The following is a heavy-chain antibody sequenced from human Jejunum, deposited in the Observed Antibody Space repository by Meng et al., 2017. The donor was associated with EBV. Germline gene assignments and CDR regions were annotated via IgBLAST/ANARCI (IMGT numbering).Heavy chain of an antibody. J-gene: IGHJ4*02. CDR2: MSPDNGDT. CDR3: ARGDGYNLY. V-gene: IGHV1-8*01. D-gene: IGHD5-24*01. CDR1: GYTFTTHH. Sequence: QGQRVQSGAEVKKPGASVKVYCKASGYTFTTHHINWVRQATGQGLEYMGWMSPDNGDTGYAQNFQGRLTMTRDTSISTASMELSSLTSDDTAVYYCARGDGYNLYWGQGTLVTVSS.